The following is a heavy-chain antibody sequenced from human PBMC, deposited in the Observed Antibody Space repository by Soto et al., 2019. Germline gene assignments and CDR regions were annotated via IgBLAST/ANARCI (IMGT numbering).Heavy chain of an antibody. J-gene: IGHJ4*02. D-gene: IGHD2-8*02. V-gene: IGHV3-30-3*02. Sequence: QVQLVESGGGVVQPGRPLRLSCAAFGFSFSIYTMHWVRQAPGKGLEWVAGISYDGGNKYYADPVQGRFTISRDNSKHTLSRQTNGLRPDAPALYYCATTITTPPSEDSTGGGALIAHWGRGARVIVSS. CDR3: ATTITTPPSEDSTGGGALIAH. CDR1: GFSFSIYT. CDR2: ISYDGGNK.